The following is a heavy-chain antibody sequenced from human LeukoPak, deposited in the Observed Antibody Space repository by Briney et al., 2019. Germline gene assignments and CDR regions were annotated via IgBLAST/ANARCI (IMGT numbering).Heavy chain of an antibody. V-gene: IGHV3-23*01. D-gene: IGHD3-9*01. CDR3: AKGLRYFDWSSDY. Sequence: GGSPRLSCAASGFTFSSYAMSWVRQAPGEGLEGVSAISGSGGSTYYADSVKGRFTISRDNSKNTLYLQMNSLRAEDTAVYYCAKGLRYFDWSSDYWGQGTLVTVSS. J-gene: IGHJ4*02. CDR1: GFTFSSYA. CDR2: ISGSGGST.